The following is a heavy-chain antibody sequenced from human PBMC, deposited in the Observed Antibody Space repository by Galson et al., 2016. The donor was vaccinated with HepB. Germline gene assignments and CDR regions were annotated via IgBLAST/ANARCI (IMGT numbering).Heavy chain of an antibody. V-gene: IGHV3-33*01. CDR3: ARGSTFYHHWSASRPYWFDP. CDR1: GFTFSNYG. CDR2: IWYDGITK. D-gene: IGHD3-3*01. Sequence: SLRLSCAASGFTFSNYGIHWVRQAPGQGLEWVAVIWYDGITKYYADSVKGRFTVSRDNSKTTVYLQMNSLRAEDTAVDYCARGSTFYHHWSASRPYWFDPWGQGTLVTVSS. J-gene: IGHJ5*02.